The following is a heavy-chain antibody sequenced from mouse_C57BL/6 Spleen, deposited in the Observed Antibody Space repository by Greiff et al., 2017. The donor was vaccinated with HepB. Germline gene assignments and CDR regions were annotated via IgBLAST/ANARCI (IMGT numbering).Heavy chain of an antibody. CDR2: IYPGDGDT. CDR3: ASSHYYGSSHWYFDV. J-gene: IGHJ1*03. D-gene: IGHD1-1*01. V-gene: IGHV1-82*01. CDR1: GYAFSSSW. Sequence: QAQLQQSGPELVKPGASVKISCKASGYAFSSSWMNWVKQRPGKGLEWIGRIYPGDGDTNYNGKFKGKATLTADKSSSTAYMQLSSLTSEDSAVYFCASSHYYGSSHWYFDVWGTGTTVTVSS.